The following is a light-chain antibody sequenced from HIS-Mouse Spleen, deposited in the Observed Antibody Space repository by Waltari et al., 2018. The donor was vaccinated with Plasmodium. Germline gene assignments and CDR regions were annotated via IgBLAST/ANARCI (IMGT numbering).Light chain of an antibody. V-gene: IGKV1-5*03. CDR2: KAS. CDR1: QSISST. Sequence: DIQMTQSPSTLSASVGDRVTITCRASQSISSTWAWYQQKPGKAPKLLFYKASILASGVPSRFSGRGSGTEFTLTISSLQPDDFATYYCQQYNSYSWTFGQGTKVEIK. J-gene: IGKJ1*01. CDR3: QQYNSYSWT.